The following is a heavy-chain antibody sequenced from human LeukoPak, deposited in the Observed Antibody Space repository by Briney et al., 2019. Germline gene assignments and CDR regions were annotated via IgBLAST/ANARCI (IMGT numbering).Heavy chain of an antibody. D-gene: IGHD5-18*01. CDR3: ARRAREYSHDAFDI. CDR2: INPNSRGT. V-gene: IGHV1-2*02. Sequence: VASVKVSCKASGYTFTDYYMHWVRQAPGQGLEWMGWINPNSRGTDSAQKFQGRFSTTRDTSISTAYMELSRLRSDDTAVYYCARRAREYSHDAFDIWGQGTMVTVSS. CDR1: GYTFTDYY. J-gene: IGHJ3*02.